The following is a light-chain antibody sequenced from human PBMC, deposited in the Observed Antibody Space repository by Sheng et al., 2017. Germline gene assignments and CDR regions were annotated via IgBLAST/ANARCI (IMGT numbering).Light chain of an antibody. CDR3: QQSDGTLYD. J-gene: IGKJ2*01. CDR2: TAS. V-gene: IGKV1-39*01. CDR1: QSISNH. Sequence: DIQMTQSPSSLSASVGDRVTIACRASQSISNHLNWYQQKPGKAPKLLIYTASTLQSGVPSRFSGSGFGTSFTLTISNLQTEDFATYFCQQSDGTLYDFGQGTRLEIK.